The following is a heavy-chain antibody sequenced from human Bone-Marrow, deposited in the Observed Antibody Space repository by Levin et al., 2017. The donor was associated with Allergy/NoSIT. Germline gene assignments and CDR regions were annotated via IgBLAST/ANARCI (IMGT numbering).Heavy chain of an antibody. CDR1: GGSISSSDYY. Sequence: GSLRLSCTVSGGSISSSDYYWGWIRQPPGKGLEWIGTVYNSGATYYSPSLSSRVTISVDTDKNHFSLELTSVTAADPAVYYCARHDDILTGYHEGWFDPWGQGTLVTVSS. D-gene: IGHD3-9*01. V-gene: IGHV4-39*01. J-gene: IGHJ5*02. CDR3: ARHDDILTGYHEGWFDP. CDR2: VYNSGAT.